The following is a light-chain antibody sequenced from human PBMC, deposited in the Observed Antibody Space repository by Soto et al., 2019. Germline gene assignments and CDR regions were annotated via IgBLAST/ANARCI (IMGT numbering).Light chain of an antibody. V-gene: IGKV1-27*01. Sequence: DIQMTQSPSSLSASVGDRVTITCRANQGISNYLAWYQQKPGKVPKLLIYAASTLQSGVPSRFSGSGSGTDFTLTISSLQPEDVATYYCQKYNSALTFGQGTRLEIK. CDR1: QGISNY. CDR2: AAS. J-gene: IGKJ5*01. CDR3: QKYNSALT.